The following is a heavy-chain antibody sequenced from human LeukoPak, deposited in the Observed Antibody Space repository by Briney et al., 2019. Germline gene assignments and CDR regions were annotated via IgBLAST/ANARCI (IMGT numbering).Heavy chain of an antibody. D-gene: IGHD2-2*02. V-gene: IGHV4-31*03. CDR2: IYYNGDT. CDR3: ARGDDCSSTSCYRSAFDI. Sequence: PSETLSLTCTVSGGSINSGYYWSWLRQHPGRGLEWIGYIYYNGDTYYNPSLKSRITMSTDASKNQFSLRLSSVTAADTAVYYCARGDDCSSTSCYRSAFDIWGQGTMVTVSS. J-gene: IGHJ3*02. CDR1: GGSINSGYY.